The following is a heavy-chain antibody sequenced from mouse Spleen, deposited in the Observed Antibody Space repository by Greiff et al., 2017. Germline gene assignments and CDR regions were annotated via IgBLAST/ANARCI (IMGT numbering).Heavy chain of an antibody. J-gene: IGHJ4*01. D-gene: IGHD2-1*01. CDR3: ARPLPYYYAMDY. Sequence: QVQLQQSGAELVKPGASVKLSCKASGYTFTSYWMHWVKQRPGQGLEWIGMIHPNSGSTNYNEKFKSKATLTVDKSSSTAYMQLSSLTSEDSAVYYCARPLPYYYAMDYWGQGTSGTVSS. V-gene: IGHV1-64*01. CDR1: GYTFTSYW. CDR2: IHPNSGST.